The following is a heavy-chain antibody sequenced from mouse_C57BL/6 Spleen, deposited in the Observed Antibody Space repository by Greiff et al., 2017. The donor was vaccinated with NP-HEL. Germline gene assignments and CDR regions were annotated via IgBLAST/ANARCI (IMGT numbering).Heavy chain of an antibody. CDR2: INPYNGGT. Sequence: EVQLQQSGPVLVKPGASVKMSCKASGYTFTDYYMNWVKQSHGKSLEWIGVINPYNGGTSYNQKFKGKATLTVDKSSSTAYMELNSLTSEDSAVYYCARGGVVEYYFDYWGQGTTLTVSS. CDR1: GYTFTDYY. CDR3: ARGGVVEYYFDY. J-gene: IGHJ2*01. V-gene: IGHV1-19*01. D-gene: IGHD1-1*01.